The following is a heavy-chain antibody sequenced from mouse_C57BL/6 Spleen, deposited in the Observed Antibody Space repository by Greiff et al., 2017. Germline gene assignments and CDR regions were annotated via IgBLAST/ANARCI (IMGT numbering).Heavy chain of an antibody. J-gene: IGHJ2*01. CDR1: GYTFTSYG. D-gene: IGHD2-4*01. CDR3: ARGGYGDYGFYFDY. Sequence: QVQLQQSGAELARPGASVKLSCKASGYTFTSYGISWVKQRTGQGLEWIGEIYPRSGNTYYNEKFKGKATLTADKSSSTAYMELRSLTSEDAAVYFCARGGYGDYGFYFDYWGQGTTLTVSS. CDR2: IYPRSGNT. V-gene: IGHV1-81*01.